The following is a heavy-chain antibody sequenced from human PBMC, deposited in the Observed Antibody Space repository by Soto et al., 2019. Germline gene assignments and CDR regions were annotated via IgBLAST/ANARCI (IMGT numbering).Heavy chain of an antibody. CDR1: GYTFTSYP. CDR3: AKSQGGCSGGSCYSFNAFDM. D-gene: IGHD2-15*01. CDR2: INTGNGDT. Sequence: QVQLVQSGAEVKKPGASVKVSCKASGYTFTSYPMHWVSLAPGQRLEWMGWINTGNGDTNYSQKFQGRVTITRDTSASTAYMELSSLRSEDTAVYYCAKSQGGCSGGSCYSFNAFDMWGQGTLVTVSS. J-gene: IGHJ3*02. V-gene: IGHV1-3*04.